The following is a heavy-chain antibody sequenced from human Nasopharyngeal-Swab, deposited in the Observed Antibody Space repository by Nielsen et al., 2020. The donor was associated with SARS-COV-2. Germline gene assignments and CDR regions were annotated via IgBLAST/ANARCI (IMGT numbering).Heavy chain of an antibody. CDR2: INPNSGAT. D-gene: IGHD3-22*01. J-gene: IGHJ6*03. CDR1: GYSFTANY. Sequence: ASVKVSCKASGYSFTANYIQWVRQVPGQGLEWMGWINPNSGATNYAQKFQGWVNLTRDASIRTAYMDLSRLKSDDTAVYYCARDGRLTSSYYKNYYMDVWGKGTTVTVSS. V-gene: IGHV1-2*04. CDR3: ARDGRLTSSYYKNYYMDV.